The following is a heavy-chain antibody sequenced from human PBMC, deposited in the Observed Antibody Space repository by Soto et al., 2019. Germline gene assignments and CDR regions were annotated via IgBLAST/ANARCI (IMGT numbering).Heavy chain of an antibody. CDR2: IYPGDSDT. Sequence: YWSWIRQPPGKGLEWMGIIYPGDSDTRYSPSFQGQVTISADKSISTAYLQWSSLKASDTAMYYCARQLRIAAAGTDYWGQGTLVTVSS. CDR3: ARQLRIAAAGTDY. J-gene: IGHJ4*02. V-gene: IGHV5-51*01. CDR1: YW. D-gene: IGHD6-13*01.